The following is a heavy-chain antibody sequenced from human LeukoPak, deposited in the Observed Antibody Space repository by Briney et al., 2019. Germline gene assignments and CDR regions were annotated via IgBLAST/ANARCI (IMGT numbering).Heavy chain of an antibody. Sequence: SVKVSCKASGYTFTGYYMHWVRQAPGQGLEWMGIINPSGGSTSYAQKFQGRVTMTRDTSTSTVYMELSSLRSEDTAVYYCARSSGRSPNRDYMDVWGKGTTVTISS. D-gene: IGHD1-14*01. V-gene: IGHV1-46*01. CDR2: INPSGGST. J-gene: IGHJ6*03. CDR1: GYTFTGYY. CDR3: ARSSGRSPNRDYMDV.